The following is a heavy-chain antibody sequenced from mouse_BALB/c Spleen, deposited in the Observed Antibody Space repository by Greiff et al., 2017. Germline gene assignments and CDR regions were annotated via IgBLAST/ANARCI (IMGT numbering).Heavy chain of an antibody. CDR3: ATKYDYGYFDV. D-gene: IGHD2-3*01. CDR1: GFTFSSYA. J-gene: IGHJ1*01. CDR2: ISSGGSYT. Sequence: EVQVVESGGGLVKPGGSLKLSCAASGFTFSSYAMSWVRQSPEKRLEWVAEISSGGSYTYYPDTVTGRFTISRDNAKNTLYLEMSSLRSEDTAMYYCATKYDYGYFDVWGAGTTVTVSS. V-gene: IGHV5-9-4*01.